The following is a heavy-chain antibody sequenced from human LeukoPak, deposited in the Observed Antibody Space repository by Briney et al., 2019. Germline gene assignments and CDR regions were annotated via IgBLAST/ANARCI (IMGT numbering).Heavy chain of an antibody. D-gene: IGHD2-2*01. CDR1: GGSISSGTYY. V-gene: IGHV4-61*02. J-gene: IGHJ5*02. CDR2: IYTSGST. Sequence: SETLSLTCTVSGGSISSGTYYWSWIRQPARKGLEWIGRIYTSGSTNYNPSLKSRVTISVDTAKNQFSLKLSSVTAADTAVYYCAREVLACSSTSCYDRNWFDPWGQGTLVTVSS. CDR3: AREVLACSSTSCYDRNWFDP.